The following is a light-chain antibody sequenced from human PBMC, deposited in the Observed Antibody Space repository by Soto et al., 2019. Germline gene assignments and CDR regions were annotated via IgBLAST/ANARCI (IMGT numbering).Light chain of an antibody. CDR3: QHYNTYPWT. J-gene: IGKJ1*01. CDR1: QSISSW. Sequence: DIQMTRAASMLTASVAQRVTITCRASQSISSWLAWYQQKPGKAPNLLIHKASHLESGVPSRFSGSGSGTEFTLTISSLQPGDFATYYCQHYNTYPWTFGQGTKVDIK. CDR2: KAS. V-gene: IGKV1-5*03.